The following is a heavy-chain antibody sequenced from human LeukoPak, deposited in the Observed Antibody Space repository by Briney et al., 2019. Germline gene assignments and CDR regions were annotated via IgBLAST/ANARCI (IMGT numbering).Heavy chain of an antibody. CDR1: GFTFSSYG. J-gene: IGHJ4*02. D-gene: IGHD2-21*01. Sequence: GGSLRLSCAASGFTFSSYGMHWVRQAPGKWLEWVAFIRYDGSNKYYADSVKGRFTISRDNSKNTLYLQMNSLRAEDTAVYYCAKVPYCGGDCYSPADYWGQGTLVTVSS. V-gene: IGHV3-30*02. CDR2: IRYDGSNK. CDR3: AKVPYCGGDCYSPADY.